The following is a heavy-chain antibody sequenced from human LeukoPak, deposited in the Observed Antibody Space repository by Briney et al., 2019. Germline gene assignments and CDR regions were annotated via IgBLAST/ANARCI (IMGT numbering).Heavy chain of an antibody. D-gene: IGHD3-3*01. CDR2: IYYSGST. Sequence: SETLSLTCTVSSGSISSSSYYWGWLRQPPGKGLEWFGSIYYSGSTYYKPSLKSRVTISVDTSKNQFSLKLSSVTAADTAVYYCARCGYYDFWSGYNPATFDYWGQGTLVTVSS. V-gene: IGHV4-39*01. CDR1: SGSISSSSYY. J-gene: IGHJ4*02. CDR3: ARCGYYDFWSGYNPATFDY.